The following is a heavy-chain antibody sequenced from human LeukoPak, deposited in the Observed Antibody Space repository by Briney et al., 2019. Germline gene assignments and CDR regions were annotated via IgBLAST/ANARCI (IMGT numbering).Heavy chain of an antibody. CDR1: GYTFTSYY. CDR3: AGAAIGYYGMDV. D-gene: IGHD2-2*02. J-gene: IGHJ6*02. CDR2: INPSGGST. V-gene: IGHV1-46*01. Sequence: ASVKVSCKASGYTFTSYYMHWVRQAPGQGLEWMGIINPSGGSTSYAQKFQGRVTMTRDTSTSTVYMELSSLRSEDTAVYYCAGAAIGYYGMDVWGQGTTVTVSS.